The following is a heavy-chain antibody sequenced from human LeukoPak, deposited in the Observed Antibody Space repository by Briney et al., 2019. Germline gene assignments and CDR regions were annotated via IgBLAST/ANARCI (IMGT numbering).Heavy chain of an antibody. V-gene: IGHV1-18*01. CDR2: ISGYNGHT. J-gene: IGHJ3*02. CDR1: GYTFTSYG. D-gene: IGHD3-16*01. Sequence: ASVKVSCKASGYTFTSYGINWVRQAPGEGLEWMGWISGYNGHTNYAQMLQGRVTMSTDTPTTTDYMEVRSLRSDDTAVYYCAREEGGFDAFDIWGQGTMVTVSS. CDR3: AREEGGFDAFDI.